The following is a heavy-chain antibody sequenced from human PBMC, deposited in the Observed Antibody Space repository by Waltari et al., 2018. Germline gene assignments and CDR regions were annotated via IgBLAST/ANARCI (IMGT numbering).Heavy chain of an antibody. J-gene: IGHJ5*02. CDR3: ARGRGLRGYYGSGRGSWFDP. D-gene: IGHD3-10*01. Sequence: QVQLQQWGAGLLKPSETLSLTCAVYGGSFSGYYWSWIRQPPGKGLEWIGEINHSGSTNYHPSLKSRVTISVDPSTNQFSLKLSSVTDAATAVYYCARGRGLRGYYGSGRGSWFDPWGQGTLVTVSS. CDR2: INHSGST. V-gene: IGHV4-34*01. CDR1: GGSFSGYY.